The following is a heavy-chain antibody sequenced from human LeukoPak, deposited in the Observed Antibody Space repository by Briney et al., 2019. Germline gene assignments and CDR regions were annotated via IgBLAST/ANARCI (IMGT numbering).Heavy chain of an antibody. V-gene: IGHV3-7*01. CDR2: IKQDGSEK. J-gene: IGHJ4*02. Sequence: ETLSLTCTVSGASITRYYWTWIRQPVGKGLEWVANIKQDGSEKYYVDSVKGRFTISRDNAKNSLYLQMNSLRAEDTAVYYCARDGIYGDYEGVYWGQGTLVTVSS. CDR1: GASITRYY. CDR3: ARDGIYGDYEGVY. D-gene: IGHD4-17*01.